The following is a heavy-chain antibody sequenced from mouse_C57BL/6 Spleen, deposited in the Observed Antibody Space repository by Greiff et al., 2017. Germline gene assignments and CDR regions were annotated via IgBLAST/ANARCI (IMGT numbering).Heavy chain of an antibody. CDR1: GYTFTGYW. CDR2: IYPGDGDT. D-gene: IGHD1-1*01. CDR3: ARRGVYYGSGYFDV. J-gene: IGHJ1*03. Sequence: VQVVESGAELMKPGASVKLSCKATGYTFTGYWIEWVKQRPGHGLEWIGQIYPGDGDTNYNGKFKGKATLTADKSSSTAYMQLSSLTSEDSAVYFCARRGVYYGSGYFDVWGTGTTVTVSS. V-gene: IGHV1-80*01.